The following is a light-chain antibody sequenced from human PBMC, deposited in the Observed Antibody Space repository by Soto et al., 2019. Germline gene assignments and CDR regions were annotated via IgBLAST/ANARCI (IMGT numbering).Light chain of an antibody. CDR3: QQSYFTPPT. J-gene: IGKJ4*01. CDR1: QSITNY. Sequence: DIQMTQSPSSLSASVGDRVNITCRASQSITNYLNWYQQKPGKAPKLQIYAASSLQSGVPSRFSGSGSGTDFILIISSLQPEDFATYYCQQSYFTPPTFGGGTKVEIK. V-gene: IGKV1-39*01. CDR2: AAS.